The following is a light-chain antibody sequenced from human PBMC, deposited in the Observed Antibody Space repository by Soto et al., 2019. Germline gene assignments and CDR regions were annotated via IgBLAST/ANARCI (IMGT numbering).Light chain of an antibody. Sequence: QSVLTQAPSASGTPGQRVTISFSGSSSNIGRSSVNWYQHLPGTAPKLLIYSNDRRPSGVPERSSGSKSGNTASLTISGLQAEDEADYYCCSYAGSSTHVFGTGTKVTVL. CDR1: SSNIGRSS. J-gene: IGLJ1*01. V-gene: IGLV1-44*01. CDR2: SND. CDR3: CSYAGSSTHV.